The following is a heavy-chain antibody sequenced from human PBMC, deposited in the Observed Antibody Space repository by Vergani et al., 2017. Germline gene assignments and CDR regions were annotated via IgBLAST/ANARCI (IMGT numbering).Heavy chain of an antibody. J-gene: IGHJ6*02. D-gene: IGHD2-15*01. CDR2: ISSSGNTI. CDR1: GFTFSSYS. V-gene: IGHV3-48*04. Sequence: EVQLVESGGGLVQPGGSLRLSCAASGFTFSSYSMNWVRQAPGKGLEWVSYISSSGNTIYYADSVKGRFTISRDNAKNSLYLQMNSLRAEDTAVYYCARESDGRFYYYYGMDVWGQGTTVTVSS. CDR3: ARESDGRFYYYYGMDV.